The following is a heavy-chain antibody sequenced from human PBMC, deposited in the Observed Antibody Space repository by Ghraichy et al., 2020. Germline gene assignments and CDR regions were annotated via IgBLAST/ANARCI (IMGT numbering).Heavy chain of an antibody. Sequence: GESLNISCAASGFTFSSYSMNWVRQAPGKGLEWVSYISSSSSTIYYADSVKGRFTISRDNAKNSLYLQMNSLRDEDTAVYYCARDSDIVVVSAVPGGMDVWGQGTTVTVSS. CDR2: ISSSSSTI. V-gene: IGHV3-48*02. J-gene: IGHJ6*02. D-gene: IGHD2-2*01. CDR1: GFTFSSYS. CDR3: ARDSDIVVVSAVPGGMDV.